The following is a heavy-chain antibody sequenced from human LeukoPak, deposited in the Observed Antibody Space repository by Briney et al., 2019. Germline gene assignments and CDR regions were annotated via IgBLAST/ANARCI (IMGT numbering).Heavy chain of an antibody. CDR3: AKVAPAAMAYYYYGMDV. D-gene: IGHD2-2*01. CDR1: GFTFSDYG. Sequence: GGSLRLSCAASGFTFSDYGMHRVRQAPGKGLEWVAVKGRFTISRDNSKNTLYLQMNSLRAEDTAVYYCAKVAPAAMAYYYYGMDVWGQGTTVTVSS. J-gene: IGHJ6*02. V-gene: IGHV3-30*18.